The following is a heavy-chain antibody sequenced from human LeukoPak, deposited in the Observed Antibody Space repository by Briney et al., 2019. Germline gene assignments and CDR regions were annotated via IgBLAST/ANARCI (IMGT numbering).Heavy chain of an antibody. CDR1: GFTVSSNY. D-gene: IGHD3-22*01. CDR3: ARDTSSGYPSYYYYYMDV. Sequence: PGGSLRLSCAASGFTVSSNYMSWVRQAPGKGLEWVSVIYSGGSTYYADSVKGRFTISRDNSKNTLYLQMNSLRAEDTAVYYCARDTSSGYPSYYYYYMDVWGKGTTVTVSS. V-gene: IGHV3-66*02. J-gene: IGHJ6*03. CDR2: IYSGGST.